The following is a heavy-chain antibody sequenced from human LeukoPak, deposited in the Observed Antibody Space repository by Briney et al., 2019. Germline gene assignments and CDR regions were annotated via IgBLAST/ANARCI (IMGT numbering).Heavy chain of an antibody. CDR1: GGSFSGYY. CDR2: INHSGST. J-gene: IGHJ5*02. V-gene: IGHV4-34*01. D-gene: IGHD3-3*01. Sequence: SETLSLTCAVYGGSFSGYYWSWIRQPPGKGLEWIGEINHSGSTNYNPSLKSRVTISVDTSKNQFSLKLSSVTAADTAVYYCARHPNYDFWSGYHNWFDPWGQGTLVTVSS. CDR3: ARHPNYDFWSGYHNWFDP.